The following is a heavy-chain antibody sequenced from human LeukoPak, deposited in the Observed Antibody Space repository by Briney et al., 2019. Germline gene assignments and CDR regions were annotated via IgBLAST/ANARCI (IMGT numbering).Heavy chain of an antibody. Sequence: GGSLRLSRAASGFTFSDYYMSWIRQAPGKGLEWVSYISSSSSYTNYADSVKGRFTISRDNAKNSLYLQMNSLRAEDTAVYYCARGGDPPRPLGYWGQGTLVTVSS. CDR3: ARGGDPPRPLGY. CDR2: ISSSSSYT. D-gene: IGHD4-17*01. CDR1: GFTFSDYY. V-gene: IGHV3-11*05. J-gene: IGHJ4*02.